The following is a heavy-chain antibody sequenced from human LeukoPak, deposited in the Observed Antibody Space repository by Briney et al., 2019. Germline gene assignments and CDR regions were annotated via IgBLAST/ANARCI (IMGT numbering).Heavy chain of an antibody. V-gene: IGHV3-66*01. CDR2: IYSGGNT. Sequence: GGSLRLSCAASGFTVSSNYMSWVRQTPGKGLEWVSVIYSGGNTYHADSVKGRFTISRDNSKNMLYLQVNSLRVEDTAVYYCVRDIYCSGGSCIHNWGQGTLVTVSS. J-gene: IGHJ4*02. CDR3: VRDIYCSGGSCIHN. D-gene: IGHD2-15*01. CDR1: GFTVSSNY.